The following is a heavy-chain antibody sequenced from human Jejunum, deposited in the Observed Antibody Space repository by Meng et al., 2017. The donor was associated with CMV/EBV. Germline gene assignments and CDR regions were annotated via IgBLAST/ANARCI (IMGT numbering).Heavy chain of an antibody. CDR1: GFTFSTYG. CDR3: VKEGLEY. J-gene: IGHJ4*02. Sequence: VQLLESGGGVVQPWESLRLSCATSGFTFSTYGMHWVRQAPGKGLEWVTFIRNDGSNKYYVDSVKGRFTTSRDNSKNTVYLQVNSLRVEDTAVYYCVKEGLEYWGQGTLVTVSS. CDR2: IRNDGSNK. D-gene: IGHD6-6*01. V-gene: IGHV3-30*02.